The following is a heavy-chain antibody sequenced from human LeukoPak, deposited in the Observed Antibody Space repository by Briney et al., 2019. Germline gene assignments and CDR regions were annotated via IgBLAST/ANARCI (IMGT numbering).Heavy chain of an antibody. D-gene: IGHD5-18*01. J-gene: IGHJ5*02. CDR3: ARDTAMVTYWFDP. Sequence: ASVKVSCKASGYTFTGYYIHWGRQAPGQGLEWRGWINPNSGGTNYAQKFQGRVTMTRGTSISTAYMELTRLRSDDTAVYYCARDTAMVTYWFDPWGQGTLVTVSS. CDR2: INPNSGGT. CDR1: GYTFTGYY. V-gene: IGHV1-2*02.